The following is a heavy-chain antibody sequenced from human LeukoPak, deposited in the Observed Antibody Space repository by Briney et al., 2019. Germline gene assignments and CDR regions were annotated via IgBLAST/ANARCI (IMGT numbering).Heavy chain of an antibody. Sequence: GGSLRLSCAASGFTFSSYAMSWVRQAPGKGLEWVSAISGSGGSTYYADSVNGRFTISRDNSKNTLYLQMNSLRAEDTAVYYCAKKGQWLDIYYFDYWGQGTLVTVSS. CDR2: ISGSGGST. CDR1: GFTFSSYA. CDR3: AKKGQWLDIYYFDY. D-gene: IGHD6-19*01. V-gene: IGHV3-23*01. J-gene: IGHJ4*02.